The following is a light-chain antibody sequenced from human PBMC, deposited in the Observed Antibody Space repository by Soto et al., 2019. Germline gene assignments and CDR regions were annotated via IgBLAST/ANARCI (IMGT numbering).Light chain of an antibody. V-gene: IGKV3-15*01. CDR3: QQDNTWPLT. CDR1: QSVSNN. J-gene: IGKJ4*01. CDR2: GAS. Sequence: EIVLTQSPATLSLSPGERATLSCRASQSVSNNLAWYQQKPGQAPRLLIYGASTRATGIPARFTGSGSGTEFHXTINSVQYEDFAVYYCQQDNTWPLTFGGGTKVDIK.